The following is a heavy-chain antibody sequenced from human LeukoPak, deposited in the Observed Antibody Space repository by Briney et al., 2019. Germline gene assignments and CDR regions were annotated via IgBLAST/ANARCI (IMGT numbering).Heavy chain of an antibody. CDR2: INPSGGST. D-gene: IGHD3-22*01. Sequence: IINPSGGSTSYAQKFQGRVTMTRDTSTSTVYMELSSLRSEDTAVYYCARDYYDSRESGAFDIWGQGTMVTVSS. CDR3: ARDYYDSRESGAFDI. J-gene: IGHJ3*02. V-gene: IGHV1-46*01.